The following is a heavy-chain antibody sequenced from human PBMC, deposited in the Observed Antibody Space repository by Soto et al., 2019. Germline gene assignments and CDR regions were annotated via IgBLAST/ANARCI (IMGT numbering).Heavy chain of an antibody. D-gene: IGHD6-19*01. Sequence: ASVKVSCKASGYTFTGYYMHWVRQAPGQGLEWMGWINPNSGGTNYAQKFQGRVTMTRDTSISTAYMELSRLRSDDTAVYYCAREYFIGSGWYNWFDPWGQGTLVTGSS. CDR2: INPNSGGT. CDR3: AREYFIGSGWYNWFDP. J-gene: IGHJ5*02. CDR1: GYTFTGYY. V-gene: IGHV1-2*02.